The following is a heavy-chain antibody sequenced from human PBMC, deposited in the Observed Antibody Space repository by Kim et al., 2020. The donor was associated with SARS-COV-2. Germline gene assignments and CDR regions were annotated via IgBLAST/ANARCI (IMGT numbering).Heavy chain of an antibody. CDR1: GYTFTSYG. J-gene: IGHJ4*02. D-gene: IGHD3-22*01. Sequence: ASVKVSCKASGYTFTSYGISWVRQAPGQGLEWMGWISAYNGNTNYAQKLQGRVTMTTDTSTSTAYMELRSLRSDDTAVYYCARSLGHYYDSSGYHDYWGQGTLVTVSS. V-gene: IGHV1-18*01. CDR2: ISAYNGNT. CDR3: ARSLGHYYDSSGYHDY.